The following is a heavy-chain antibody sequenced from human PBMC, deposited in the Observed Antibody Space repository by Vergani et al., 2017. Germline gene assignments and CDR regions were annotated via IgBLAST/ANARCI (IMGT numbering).Heavy chain of an antibody. D-gene: IGHD6-19*01. J-gene: IGHJ4*02. CDR1: GGSISSYY. V-gene: IGHV4-59*08. CDR3: ARLSTLLGSGCYFDY. CDR2: IYYSGST. Sequence: QVQLQESGPGLVKPSETLSLTCTVSGGSISSYYWSWIRPPPGKGLEWIGYIYYSGSTHYNPSLKSRVTISVDTSKNQFSLQLNSVTAADTAVYYCARLSTLLGSGCYFDYWGQGSLVTVSS.